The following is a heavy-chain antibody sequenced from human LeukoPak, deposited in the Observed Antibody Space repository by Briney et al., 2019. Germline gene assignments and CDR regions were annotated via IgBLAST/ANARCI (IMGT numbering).Heavy chain of an antibody. CDR2: IKEDGSEK. CDR3: ARDRELVY. Sequence: GGSLRLSCAASGFTFGSYWLTWVRQAPGKGLEWVANIKEDGSEKYYVDSVKGRFTISRDNAKNSLYLQMNSLRAEDTAVYYCARDRELVYWGQGTLVTASS. J-gene: IGHJ4*02. V-gene: IGHV3-7*05. D-gene: IGHD1-26*01. CDR1: GFTFGSYW.